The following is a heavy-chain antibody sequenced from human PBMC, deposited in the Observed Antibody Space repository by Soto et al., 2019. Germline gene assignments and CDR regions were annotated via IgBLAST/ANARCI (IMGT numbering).Heavy chain of an antibody. J-gene: IGHJ4*02. D-gene: IGHD2-21*02. CDR2: ISYDGSNE. V-gene: IGHV3-30-3*01. CDR1: GFTCSSYA. CDR3: ARDDWVGTASQPDY. Sequence: QVHLVESGGGVVQPGRSLRLSCAASGFTCSSYAMHWVRQGPGKGLEWVAVISYDGSNEYYADSVKGRFTISRDNSKNTLYLQMNSLRAEDTAVYYCARDDWVGTASQPDYWGQGTLVTVSS.